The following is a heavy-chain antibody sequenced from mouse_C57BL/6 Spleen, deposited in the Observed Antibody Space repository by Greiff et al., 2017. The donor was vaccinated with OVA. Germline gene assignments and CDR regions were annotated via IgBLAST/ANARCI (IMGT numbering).Heavy chain of an antibody. J-gene: IGHJ2*01. Sequence: EVKLQESGPGLVKPSQSLSLTCSVTGYSITSGYYWNWIRQFPGNKLEWMGYISYDGSNNYNPSLKNRISITRDTSKNQFFLKLNSVTTEDTATYYCAIYYPDYWGQGTTLTVSS. CDR2: ISYDGSN. CDR1: GYSITSGYY. CDR3: AIYYPDY. V-gene: IGHV3-6*01. D-gene: IGHD1-1*01.